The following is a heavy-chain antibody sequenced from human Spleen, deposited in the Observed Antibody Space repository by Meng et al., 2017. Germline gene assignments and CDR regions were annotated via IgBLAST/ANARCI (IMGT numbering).Heavy chain of an antibody. J-gene: IGHJ3*02. CDR2: IHPRDSDT. V-gene: IGHV5-51*01. D-gene: IGHD3-10*01. CDR1: GYTFSNYW. Sequence: GESLKISCKGSGYTFSNYWIGWVRQMPGKGLEWMGMIHPRDSDTGYSPSFRGQVTISVDKSLNTAYLQWSSLKASDTAMYYCARRPMVRGQDAFDIWGQGTMVTVSS. CDR3: ARRPMVRGQDAFDI.